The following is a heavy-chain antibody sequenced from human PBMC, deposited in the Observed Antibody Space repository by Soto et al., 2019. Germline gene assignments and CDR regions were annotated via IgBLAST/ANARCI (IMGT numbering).Heavy chain of an antibody. J-gene: IGHJ4*02. Sequence: PGGSLRLSCAASGFTFSSYAMSWVRQAPGKGLEWVSAISGSGGSTYYADSVKGRFTISRDNSKNTLYLQMNSLRAEDTAVYYCAKHSPPRRTIFGVVTKYYFDYWGQGTLVTVSS. CDR3: AKHSPPRRTIFGVVTKYYFDY. CDR2: ISGSGGST. CDR1: GFTFSSYA. V-gene: IGHV3-23*01. D-gene: IGHD3-3*01.